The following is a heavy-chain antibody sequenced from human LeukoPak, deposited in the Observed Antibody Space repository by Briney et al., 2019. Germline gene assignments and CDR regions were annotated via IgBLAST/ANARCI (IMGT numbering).Heavy chain of an antibody. CDR1: GYTFTGYY. Sequence: ASVKVSCKASGYTFTGYYMHWVRQAPGQGFEWMGWINPNSGGTNYAQKFQGRVTMTRDTSISTAYMELSRLRSDDTAVYYCARGALRMIVVVNPLLIYWGQGTLVTVSS. J-gene: IGHJ4*02. CDR3: ARGALRMIVVVNPLLIY. V-gene: IGHV1-2*02. CDR2: INPNSGGT. D-gene: IGHD3-22*01.